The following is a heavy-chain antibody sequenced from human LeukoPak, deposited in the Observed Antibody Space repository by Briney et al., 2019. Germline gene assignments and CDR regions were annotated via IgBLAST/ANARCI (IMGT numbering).Heavy chain of an antibody. CDR2: ISAYNGNT. D-gene: IGHD4-17*01. CDR3: ARDLRGGVYGDYAEYFQH. J-gene: IGHJ1*01. V-gene: IGHV1-18*01. CDR1: GYTFTSYG. Sequence: GASVKVSCKASGYTFTSYGISWVRQAPGQGLEWMGWISAYNGNTNYAQKLQGRVTITRDTSASTAYMELSSLRSEDTAVYYCARDLRGGVYGDYAEYFQHWGQGTLVTVSS.